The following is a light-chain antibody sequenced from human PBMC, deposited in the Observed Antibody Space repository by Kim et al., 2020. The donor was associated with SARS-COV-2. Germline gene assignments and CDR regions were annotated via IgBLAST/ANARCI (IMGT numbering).Light chain of an antibody. CDR3: QQSYTIPT. V-gene: IGKV1-39*01. CDR2: AAS. CDR1: QIIDSY. Sequence: DIQMTQSPSSLSVSVGDRVTITCRASQIIDSYLNWYQHKPGKPPNLLIYAASSLQSGVPSRFSGSGSGRDFTLTISGLQPEDIATYYCQQSYTIPTFGQGTRLEIK. J-gene: IGKJ5*01.